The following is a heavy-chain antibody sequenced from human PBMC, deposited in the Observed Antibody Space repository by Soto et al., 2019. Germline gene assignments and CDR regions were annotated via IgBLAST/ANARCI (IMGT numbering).Heavy chain of an antibody. CDR1: GGTFSSYA. J-gene: IGHJ4*02. CDR2: IIPIFGTA. Sequence: GASVKVSCKASGGTFSSYAISWLRQSPGQGLEWMGGIIPIFGTANYAQKFQGRVTITADKSTSTAYMELSSLRSEDTAVYYCARSPTQLWLPSLVNYFDYWGQGTLVTVSS. V-gene: IGHV1-69*06. D-gene: IGHD5-18*01. CDR3: ARSPTQLWLPSLVNYFDY.